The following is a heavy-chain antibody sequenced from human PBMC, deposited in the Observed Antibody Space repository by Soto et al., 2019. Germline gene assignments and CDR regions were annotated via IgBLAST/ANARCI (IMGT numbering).Heavy chain of an antibody. D-gene: IGHD1-1*01. CDR2: IYYSGST. CDR3: ARVWNRNFDY. CDR1: GGSVSSGSHY. J-gene: IGHJ4*02. V-gene: IGHV4-61*01. Sequence: PSETLSLTCTVSGGSVSSGSHYWSWLRQPPGRGLEWIGYIYYSGSTNYNPSLKSRVTISVDTSKNQFSLKLSSVTAADTAVYYCARVWNRNFDYWGQGTLVTVSS.